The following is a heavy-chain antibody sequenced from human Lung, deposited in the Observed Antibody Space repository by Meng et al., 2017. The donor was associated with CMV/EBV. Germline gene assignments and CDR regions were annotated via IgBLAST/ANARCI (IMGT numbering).Heavy chain of an antibody. CDR3: ARGVVSMYYFDSSGYSDS. D-gene: IGHD3-22*01. CDR2: IHPNSGGT. CDR1: GYTFTDHF. J-gene: IGHJ5*01. Sequence: ASVKVSCKASGYTFTDHFIHWVRQAPGQGLEWMGWIHPNSGGTNYAEKFQGRVTISRQTSIRTAYMELSRLRSDDTAFYYCARGVVSMYYFDSSGYSDSWGQGTLVTVSS. V-gene: IGHV1-2*02.